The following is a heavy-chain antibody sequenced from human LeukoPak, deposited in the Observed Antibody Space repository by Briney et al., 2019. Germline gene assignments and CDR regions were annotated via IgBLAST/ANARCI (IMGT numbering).Heavy chain of an antibody. D-gene: IGHD6-19*01. CDR3: VRSVGSSGWYGEFDY. CDR1: GYTFTSYY. Sequence: ASVYASRKVSGYTFTSYYIHWVRQAPGHGLEWMGIINPSGGSTSYVQKLQGRVTMTRDTSTSTVYMEVSSLRSEDTAVYFCVRSVGSSGWYGEFDYWGQGTVTTVSS. CDR2: INPSGGST. J-gene: IGHJ4*02. V-gene: IGHV1-46*01.